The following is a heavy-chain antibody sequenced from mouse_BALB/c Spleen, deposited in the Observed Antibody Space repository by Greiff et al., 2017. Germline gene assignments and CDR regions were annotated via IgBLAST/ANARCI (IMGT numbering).Heavy chain of an antibody. D-gene: IGHD1-1*01. CDR1: GYTFSSYW. J-gene: IGHJ2*01. CDR2: VLPGSGST. CDR3: ALITTVVATDY. V-gene: IGHV1-9*01. Sequence: QVQLQQSGAELMKPGASVKISCKATGYTFSSYWIEWVKQRPGHGLEWIGEVLPGSGSTNYNEKFKGKATFTADTSSNTAYMQLSSLTSEDSAVYYCALITTVVATDYWGQGTTLTVSS.